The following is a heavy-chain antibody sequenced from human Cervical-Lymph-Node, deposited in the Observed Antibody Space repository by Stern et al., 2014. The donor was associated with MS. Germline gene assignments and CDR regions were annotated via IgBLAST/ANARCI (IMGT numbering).Heavy chain of an antibody. V-gene: IGHV3-30*01. Sequence: VQLVESGGGVVQPGRSLRLSCAASGFTLSLYAMNWVRQAPGKGLEWVAVISYDGSKEHYADSVKGRFTISRDNSKNTLFLQMDSLRLEDTAVYYCARDTAALIDYWGQGTLVTVSA. CDR1: GFTLSLYA. CDR2: ISYDGSKE. D-gene: IGHD6-13*01. CDR3: ARDTAALIDY. J-gene: IGHJ4*02.